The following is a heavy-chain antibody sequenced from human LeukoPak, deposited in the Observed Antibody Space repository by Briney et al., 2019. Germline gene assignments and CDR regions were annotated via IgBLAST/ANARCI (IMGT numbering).Heavy chain of an antibody. CDR1: GFTFSSYS. CDR2: ISSSSRTI. J-gene: IGHJ6*03. Sequence: GGSLRLSCAVSGFTFSSYSMNWVRQAPGKGLEWVSYISSSSRTIYYADSVKGRFTISRDNAKNSVYLQMNSLRVEDTAVYYCARDFDYYYMDVWGKGTTVTVSS. CDR3: ARDFDYYYMDV. V-gene: IGHV3-48*01.